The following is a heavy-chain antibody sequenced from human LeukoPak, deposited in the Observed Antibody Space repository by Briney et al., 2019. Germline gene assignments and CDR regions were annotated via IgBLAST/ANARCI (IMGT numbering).Heavy chain of an antibody. J-gene: IGHJ4*02. CDR3: ARQKGGSLGRVVPAAPFDY. V-gene: IGHV4-59*08. Sequence: SETLSLTCTVSGGSISSYYWSWIRQPPGKGLEWIGYIYYSGSTYYNPSLKSRVTISVDTSKNQFSLKLSSVTAADTAVYYCARQKGGSLGRVVPAAPFDYWGQGTLVTVSS. D-gene: IGHD2-2*01. CDR2: IYYSGST. CDR1: GGSISSYY.